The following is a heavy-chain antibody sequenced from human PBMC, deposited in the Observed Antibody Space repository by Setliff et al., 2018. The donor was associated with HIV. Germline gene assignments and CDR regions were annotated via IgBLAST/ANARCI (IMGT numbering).Heavy chain of an antibody. Sequence: SETLSLTCTVSGGSFNNYHWSWIRQPAGKGLEWIGRIYDSGATNYKPSLKSRVTMSIDKSNNQFSLYLTSVAAADTAIYYCARDRHYYGSGSYGPWGQGILVTAPQ. J-gene: IGHJ5*02. D-gene: IGHD3-10*01. CDR2: IYDSGAT. CDR1: GGSFNNYH. CDR3: ARDRHYYGSGSYGP. V-gene: IGHV4-4*07.